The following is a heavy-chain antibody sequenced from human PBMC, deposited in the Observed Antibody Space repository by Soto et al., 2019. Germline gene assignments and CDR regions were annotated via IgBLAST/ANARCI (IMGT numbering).Heavy chain of an antibody. D-gene: IGHD4-4*01. CDR3: ARVHDYREGGRWFDP. V-gene: IGHV3-30*03. CDR1: GFTFNIYG. Sequence: LRLSCAASGFTFNIYGMHWVRQAPDKGLEWVALISYDGSNQYYADSVKGRFTISRDNSKNTLFLQMNSLRADDTAVYYCARVHDYREGGRWFDPWGQGTLVTVSS. CDR2: ISYDGSNQ. J-gene: IGHJ5*02.